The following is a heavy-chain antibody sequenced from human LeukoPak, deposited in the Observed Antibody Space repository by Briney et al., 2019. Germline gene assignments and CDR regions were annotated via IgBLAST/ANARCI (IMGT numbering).Heavy chain of an antibody. CDR2: IIPILSIA. V-gene: IGHV1-69*04. D-gene: IGHD3-10*01. CDR1: GCTVSSYA. Sequence: SVTLSCKASGCTVSSYAISWVRQAPGQGLEWRGRIIPILSIANYAQKFQGRVTITADKCTSTAYMELSSLRSEDTAVYYCARVGGSGSYWGYFFDYWGQGTLVTVSS. J-gene: IGHJ4*02. CDR3: ARVGGSGSYWGYFFDY.